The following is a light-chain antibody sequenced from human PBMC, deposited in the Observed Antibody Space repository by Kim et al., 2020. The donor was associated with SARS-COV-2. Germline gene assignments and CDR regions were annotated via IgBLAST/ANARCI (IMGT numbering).Light chain of an antibody. CDR2: AAS. V-gene: IGKV1-39*01. CDR3: QQSDSMPYT. Sequence: DIQMTQSPSSLSASVGDRVTITCRASQSISSYLNWYQHKSGKAPKLLIYAASRLQSGVPSRFSGRGSGTDFTLTISSLQLEDFTSYYCQQSDSMPYTFGQVTKLEI. J-gene: IGKJ2*01. CDR1: QSISSY.